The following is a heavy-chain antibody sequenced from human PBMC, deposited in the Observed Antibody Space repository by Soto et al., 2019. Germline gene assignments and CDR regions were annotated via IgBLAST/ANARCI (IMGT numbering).Heavy chain of an antibody. CDR2: MYFGGSF. J-gene: IGHJ5*02. V-gene: IGHV4-59*02. CDR3: ARSYYDSTGFAVDP. Sequence: QMQLQESGPGLVKPSETLSLTCTVSGASVSNGYWSWIRQPPGKGMAWIGFMYFGGSFNYNPSLTSRVTISVETSKKQCSMKLTSVTAADTAVYYCARSYYDSTGFAVDPWGQGTLVTVSS. CDR1: GASVSNGY. D-gene: IGHD3-22*01.